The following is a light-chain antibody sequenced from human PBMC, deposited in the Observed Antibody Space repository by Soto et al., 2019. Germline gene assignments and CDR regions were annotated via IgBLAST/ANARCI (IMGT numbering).Light chain of an antibody. Sequence: QSVLTPPPSVSAAPGQKVAIYCSGSSSNIGYHYVSWYQHLPGTAPKVLTYDKNKRPSGIPDQFSASKSGTSPTLDIAGLQTGDQTDYFCGTWDTHLSSYVFGPGSRVTVL. J-gene: IGLJ1*01. CDR2: DKN. CDR1: SSNIGYHY. CDR3: GTWDTHLSSYV. V-gene: IGLV1-51*01.